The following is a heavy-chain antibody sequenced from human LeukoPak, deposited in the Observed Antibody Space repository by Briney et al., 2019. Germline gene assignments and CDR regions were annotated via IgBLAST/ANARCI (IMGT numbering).Heavy chain of an antibody. Sequence: SETLSLTCAVSGYSLSSGYYWGWIRQPPGKGLEWFGEINHSRSTNYNPSLKSRVTISVDTSKNQCSLKLSSVTAADTAVYYCARGVGAAFDYWGQGTLVTVSS. CDR1: GYSLSSGYY. V-gene: IGHV4-38-2*01. CDR2: INHSRST. J-gene: IGHJ4*02. CDR3: ARGVGAAFDY. D-gene: IGHD1-26*01.